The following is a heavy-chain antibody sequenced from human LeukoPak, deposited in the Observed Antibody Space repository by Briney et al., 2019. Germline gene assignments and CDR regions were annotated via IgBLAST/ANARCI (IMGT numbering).Heavy chain of an antibody. J-gene: IGHJ4*02. V-gene: IGHV5-51*01. Sequence: GESLKISCKGSGYIFTNSWIAWVRQMPGKGLEWMGIIYPGDLDIKYSPSFEGQVTISADKSISTAYLQWSSLTASDTAMYYCTIGGNPESAVVLWGQGTLVTVSS. CDR2: IYPGDLDI. D-gene: IGHD5-18*01. CDR3: TIGGNPESAVVL. CDR1: GYIFTNSW.